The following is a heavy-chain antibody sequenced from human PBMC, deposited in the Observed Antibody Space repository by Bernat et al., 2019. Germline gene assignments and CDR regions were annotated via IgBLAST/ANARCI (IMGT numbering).Heavy chain of an antibody. CDR2: ISGSGGNT. V-gene: IGHV3-23*01. J-gene: IGHJ3*02. CDR1: GFTFSSYA. Sequence: EVQLLESGGGLVQPGGSLRLSCAASGFTFSSYAMSWVRQAPAKGLEWVSAISGSGGNTYYADSVTGRFTISGDNSKNTLYLQMNSLRAEDTAVYYCARAIMTPWSPFDIWGQGTMVTVAS. CDR3: ARAIMTPWSPFDI. D-gene: IGHD3-16*01.